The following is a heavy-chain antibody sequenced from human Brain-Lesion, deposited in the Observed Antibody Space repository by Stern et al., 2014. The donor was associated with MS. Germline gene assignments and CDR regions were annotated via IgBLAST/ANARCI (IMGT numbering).Heavy chain of an antibody. CDR3: ARGERWFDS. V-gene: IGHV3-74*01. CDR1: GSTFRHYW. Sequence: VQPVESGGGLVQPGGSLRLSCAASGSTFRHYWMHWVRQAPGKGLVWVSRVNNDGRRTSYADSVKGRFTMYRDNAKNTLYLQMNSLRVEDTAIYYCARGERWFDSWGQGTLVTVSS. CDR2: VNNDGRRT. J-gene: IGHJ5*01.